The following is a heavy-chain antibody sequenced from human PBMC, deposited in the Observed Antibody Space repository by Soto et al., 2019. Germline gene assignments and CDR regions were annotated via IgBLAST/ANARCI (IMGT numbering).Heavy chain of an antibody. CDR3: VRGVSSSWYVYYCMDV. Sequence: QVQLVESGGGVVQPGRSLRLSCAASGFTFSSYGMHWVRQAPGKGLEWVAVIWYDGSNKYYADSVKGRFTISRDNSKNTLYLQMNSLRAKVTAVHYSVRGVSSSWYVYYCMDVWGQGTTVTVSS. V-gene: IGHV3-33*01. D-gene: IGHD6-13*01. J-gene: IGHJ6*02. CDR2: IWYDGSNK. CDR1: GFTFSSYG.